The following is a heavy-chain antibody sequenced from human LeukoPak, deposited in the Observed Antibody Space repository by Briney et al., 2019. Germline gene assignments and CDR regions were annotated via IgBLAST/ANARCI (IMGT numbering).Heavy chain of an antibody. CDR1: GFTFRSYA. J-gene: IGHJ4*02. CDR2: IKQDGSEK. CDR3: CQLRSFDY. D-gene: IGHD2-2*01. Sequence: GGSLRLSCAASGFTFRSYAMHWVRQAPGKGLEWVANIKQDGSEKYYVDSVKGRFTISRDNAKKSLYLQMNNLRAEDTAVYYCCQLRSFDYWGQGTLVTVSS. V-gene: IGHV3-7*01.